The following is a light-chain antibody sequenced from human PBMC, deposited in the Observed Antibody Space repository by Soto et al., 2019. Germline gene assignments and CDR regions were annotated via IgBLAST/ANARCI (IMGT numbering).Light chain of an antibody. Sequence: QSVLTQPPSASGTPGQRVTISCSGSSSNIGTNTVNWYQQVPRSAPKLLMYSSNQRPSGVPDRFSGSKSGTSASLAISGLQSEDEADYYCAAWDGSLNVVLFGGGTKLTV. CDR2: SSN. CDR3: AAWDGSLNVVL. J-gene: IGLJ3*02. CDR1: SSNIGTNT. V-gene: IGLV1-44*01.